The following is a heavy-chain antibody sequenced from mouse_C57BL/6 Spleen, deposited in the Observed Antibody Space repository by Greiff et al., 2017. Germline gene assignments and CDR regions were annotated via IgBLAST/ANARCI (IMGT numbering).Heavy chain of an antibody. Sequence: QVQLQQSGAELVKPGASVKISCKASGYAFSSYWMNWVKQRPGKGLEWIGQIYPGDGDTNYNGKFKGKATLTADKSSSTAYMQLSSLTSEDSAVYFCARDGGFPYYFDYWGQGTTLTVSS. D-gene: IGHD2-3*01. CDR2: IYPGDGDT. CDR1: GYAFSSYW. J-gene: IGHJ2*01. CDR3: ARDGGFPYYFDY. V-gene: IGHV1-80*01.